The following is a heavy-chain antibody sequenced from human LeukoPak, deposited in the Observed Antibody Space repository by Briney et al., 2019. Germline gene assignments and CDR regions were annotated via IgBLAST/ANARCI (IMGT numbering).Heavy chain of an antibody. CDR2: IYYSGST. CDR1: GGSISSSSYY. V-gene: IGHV4-39*07. J-gene: IGHJ4*02. Sequence: SETLSLICTVSGGSISSSSYYWGWIRQPPGKGLEWIGSIYYSGSTYYNPSLKSRVTLSVDTSKNQFSLKLSSVTAADTAVYYCARKSSSWEFDYWGQGTLVTVSS. D-gene: IGHD6-13*01. CDR3: ARKSSSWEFDY.